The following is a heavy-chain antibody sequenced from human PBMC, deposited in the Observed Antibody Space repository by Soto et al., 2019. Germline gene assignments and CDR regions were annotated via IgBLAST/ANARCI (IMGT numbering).Heavy chain of an antibody. CDR1: GGSFSGYY. Sequence: SETLSLTCAVYGGSFSGYYWSWIRQPPGKGLEWIGEINHSGSTNYNPSLKSRVTISVDTSKNQFSLKLSSVTAADTAVYYCARDHYDSSGYPDYWGQGTLVTVSS. CDR2: INHSGST. V-gene: IGHV4-34*01. D-gene: IGHD3-22*01. J-gene: IGHJ4*02. CDR3: ARDHYDSSGYPDY.